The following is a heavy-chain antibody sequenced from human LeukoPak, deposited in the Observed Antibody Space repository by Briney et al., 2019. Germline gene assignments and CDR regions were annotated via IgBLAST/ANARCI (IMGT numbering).Heavy chain of an antibody. CDR3: ARQTGSGLFILP. CDR2: IYYSGNT. D-gene: IGHD3/OR15-3a*01. CDR1: GVSXSSSNSY. Sequence: XXLTXXVSGVSXSSSNSYWGWIRQPPGKGLEWIGSIYYSGNTYYNASLKSQVSISIDTSKNQFSLRLTSVTAADTAVYYCARQTGSGLFILPGGQGTLVTVSS. V-gene: IGHV4-39*01. J-gene: IGHJ4*02.